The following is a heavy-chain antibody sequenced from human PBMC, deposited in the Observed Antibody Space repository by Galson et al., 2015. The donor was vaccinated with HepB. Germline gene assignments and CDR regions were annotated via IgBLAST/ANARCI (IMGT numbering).Heavy chain of an antibody. CDR1: GGTFSSYA. CDR2: IIPIFGTA. J-gene: IGHJ5*02. V-gene: IGHV1-69*13. D-gene: IGHD2-15*01. Sequence: VKVSCKASGGTFSSYAISWVRQAPGQGLEWMGGIIPIFGTANYAQKFQGRVTITADESTSTAYMELSSLRSEDTAVYYCASSYCSGGSCRFDPWGQGTLVTVSS. CDR3: ASSYCSGGSCRFDP.